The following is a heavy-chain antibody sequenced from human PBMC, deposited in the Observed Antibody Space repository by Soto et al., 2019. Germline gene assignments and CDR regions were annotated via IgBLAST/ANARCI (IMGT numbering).Heavy chain of an antibody. CDR3: ARDRRGDYIRGDYDYYYGMDV. V-gene: IGHV1-69*01. J-gene: IGHJ6*02. CDR1: GGTFSSYA. CDR2: IIPIFGTA. Sequence: QVQLVQSGAEVKKPGSSVKVSCKASGGTFSSYAISWVRQAPGQGLEWMGGIIPIFGTANYAQKFQGRVTITADESTSTAYMELSSLRSEDTAVYYCARDRRGDYIRGDYDYYYGMDVWGQGTTVTVSS. D-gene: IGHD4-17*01.